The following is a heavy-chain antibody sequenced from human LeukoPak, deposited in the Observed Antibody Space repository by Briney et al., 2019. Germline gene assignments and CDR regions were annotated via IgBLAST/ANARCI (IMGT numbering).Heavy chain of an antibody. D-gene: IGHD7-27*01. CDR1: GGSISSYY. Sequence: SETLSLTCTVSGGSISSYYWSWIRQPAGKGREWIGRIYTSGSTNYNPSLKSRVTISVDKSKNQFSLKLSSVTAADTAVYYCARLPWGVYYFDYWGQGTLVTVSS. CDR2: IYTSGST. J-gene: IGHJ4*02. V-gene: IGHV4-4*07. CDR3: ARLPWGVYYFDY.